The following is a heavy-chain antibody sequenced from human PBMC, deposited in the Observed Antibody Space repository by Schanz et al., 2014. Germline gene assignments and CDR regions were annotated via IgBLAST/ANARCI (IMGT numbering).Heavy chain of an antibody. V-gene: IGHV3-23*01. CDR1: GFSFSRYS. J-gene: IGHJ4*02. D-gene: IGHD3-10*01. CDR2: ISGGGGTT. CDR3: ARIGGSVFDY. Sequence: EVQLLESGGGLVQPGGSLRLSCAASGFSFSRYSMNWVRQAPGKGLEWVSAISGGGGTTYYADSVKGRFTISRDNSKNSLYLQMNSPRAEDTAVYYCARIGGSVFDYWAQGTLVTVSS.